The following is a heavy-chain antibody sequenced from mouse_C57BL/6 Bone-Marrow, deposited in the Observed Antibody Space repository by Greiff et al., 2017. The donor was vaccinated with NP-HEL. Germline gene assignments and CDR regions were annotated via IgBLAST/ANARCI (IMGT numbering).Heavy chain of an antibody. Sequence: VQLQQPGPELVKPGASVKISCKASGYTFTDYYINWVKQRPGQGLEWIGWIFPGSGSTFYNEKFKGKAPLTVDKSSSTAYMLLSSLTSEDSAVYFCARAKDYGSSYVNWYFDVWGTGTTVTVSS. CDR3: ARAKDYGSSYVNWYFDV. V-gene: IGHV1-75*01. CDR2: IFPGSGST. J-gene: IGHJ1*03. CDR1: GYTFTDYY. D-gene: IGHD1-1*01.